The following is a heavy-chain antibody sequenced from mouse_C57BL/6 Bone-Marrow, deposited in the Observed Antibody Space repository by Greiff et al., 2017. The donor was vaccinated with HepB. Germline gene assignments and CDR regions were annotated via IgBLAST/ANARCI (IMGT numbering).Heavy chain of an antibody. D-gene: IGHD2-4*01. V-gene: IGHV14-2*01. J-gene: IGHJ1*03. Sequence: VQLQQSGAELVKPGASVKLSCTASGFNIKDYYMHWVKQRTEQGLEWIGRIDPEDGETKSAPKFQGKATLTADTSSNTADLTLSSLTSEDTAVYYCARSLYDYYWYFDVWGTGTTVTVSS. CDR1: GFNIKDYY. CDR3: ARSLYDYYWYFDV. CDR2: IDPEDGET.